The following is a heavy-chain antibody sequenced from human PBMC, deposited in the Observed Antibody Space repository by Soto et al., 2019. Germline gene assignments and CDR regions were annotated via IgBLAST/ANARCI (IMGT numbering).Heavy chain of an antibody. CDR3: ARLGYSGYNPIDY. CDR1: GGSFSGYY. D-gene: IGHD5-12*01. Sequence: LSLTCAVYGGSFSGYYWSWIRQPPGKGLEWIGEINHSGSTNYNPSLKSRVTISVDTSKNQFSLKLSSVTAADTAVYYCARLGYSGYNPIDYWGQGTLVTVSS. V-gene: IGHV4-34*01. CDR2: INHSGST. J-gene: IGHJ4*02.